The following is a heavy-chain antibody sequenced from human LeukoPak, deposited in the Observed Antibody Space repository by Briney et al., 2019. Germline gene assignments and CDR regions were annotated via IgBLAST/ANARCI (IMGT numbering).Heavy chain of an antibody. CDR1: GFIFRKYV. Sequence: GGSLRLSCAASGFIFRKYVMSWVRQAPGKGLEWVSAISSSGASTYYADSVKGRFTISRDNAKNSLYLQMNSLRAEDTAVYYCARGALPPDFSPPYGMDVWGQGTTVTVSS. CDR2: ISSSGAST. CDR3: ARGALPPDFSPPYGMDV. V-gene: IGHV3-23*01. D-gene: IGHD3-3*02. J-gene: IGHJ6*02.